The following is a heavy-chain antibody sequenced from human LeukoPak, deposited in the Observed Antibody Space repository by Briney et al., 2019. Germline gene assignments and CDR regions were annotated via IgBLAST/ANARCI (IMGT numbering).Heavy chain of an antibody. J-gene: IGHJ3*02. V-gene: IGHV4-31*03. Sequence: SQTLSLTCTVSGGSISSGGYYWSWIRQHPGKGLEWIGYIYHSGSTYYNPSLKSRVTISVDTSKNQFSLKLSSVTAADTAVYYCARFGRRGYGYSVDDAFDIWGQGTMVTVSS. CDR2: IYHSGST. CDR1: GGSISSGGYY. D-gene: IGHD3/OR15-3a*01. CDR3: ARFGRRGYGYSVDDAFDI.